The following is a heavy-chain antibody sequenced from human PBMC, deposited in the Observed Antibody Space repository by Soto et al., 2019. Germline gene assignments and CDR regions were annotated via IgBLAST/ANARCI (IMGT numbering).Heavy chain of an antibody. D-gene: IGHD3-3*01. J-gene: IGHJ6*02. CDR3: ARDQIGITIFGVVTPYYYYYGMDV. CDR2: ISSSGSTI. Sequence: SLRLSCAASGFTFSSYEMNWVRQAPGKGLEWVSYISSSGSTIYYADSVKGRFTTSRDNAKNSLHLQMNSLRAEDTAVYYCARDQIGITIFGVVTPYYYYYGMDVWGQGTTVTVSS. V-gene: IGHV3-48*03. CDR1: GFTFSSYE.